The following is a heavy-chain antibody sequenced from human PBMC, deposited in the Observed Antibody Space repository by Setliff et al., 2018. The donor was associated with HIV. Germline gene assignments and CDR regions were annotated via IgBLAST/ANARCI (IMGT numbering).Heavy chain of an antibody. J-gene: IGHJ6*03. CDR2: IFNSGST. Sequence: SETLSLTCTVSGGSISSDSSSWTWIRQHPGKGLEWIGCIFNSGSTHYKPSLKSRLTISLDTSKSQFSLNLRPVTAADTAVYYCARDLSTDSSGPYYHMDVWGRGTTVTVSS. CDR3: ARDLSTDSSGPYYHMDV. D-gene: IGHD3-22*01. CDR1: GGSISSDSSS. V-gene: IGHV4-31*03.